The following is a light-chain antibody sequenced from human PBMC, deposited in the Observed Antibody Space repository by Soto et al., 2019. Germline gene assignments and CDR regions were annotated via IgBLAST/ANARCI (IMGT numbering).Light chain of an antibody. CDR3: QQYGRSPWA. Sequence: EIVLTQSPATLSLSPGEGARLSCRASESVASNYLAWYQQKPGQAPRLLFYGASIRATGIPDRFSGSGSGTVCAITLTRLQPQGFVVYYCQQYGRSPWASGQGTQGDIK. CDR1: ESVASNY. V-gene: IGKV3-20*01. CDR2: GAS. J-gene: IGKJ1*01.